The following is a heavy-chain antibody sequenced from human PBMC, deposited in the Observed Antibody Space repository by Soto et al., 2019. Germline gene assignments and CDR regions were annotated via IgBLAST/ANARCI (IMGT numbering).Heavy chain of an antibody. D-gene: IGHD2-2*01. Sequence: GSLKISCAASGFTFSSYSMNWVRQAPGKGLEWVSYISSSSSTIYYADSVKGRFTISRDNAKNTLYLQMNSLRVEHTAVYYCARGVPNCSSSSCYFDFWGQGILVTASS. CDR3: ARGVPNCSSSSCYFDF. CDR2: ISSSSSTI. V-gene: IGHV3-48*04. J-gene: IGHJ4*02. CDR1: GFTFSSYS.